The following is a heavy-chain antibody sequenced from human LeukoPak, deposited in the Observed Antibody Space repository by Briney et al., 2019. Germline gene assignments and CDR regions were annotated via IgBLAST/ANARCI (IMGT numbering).Heavy chain of an antibody. CDR1: GGTFSSYD. D-gene: IGHD3-3*01. J-gene: IGHJ6*03. Sequence: GSSVKVSCKASGGTFSSYDISWVRQAPGQGLEWMGGIIPIFGTANYAQKFQGRVTITTDESTSTAYMELSSLRSEDTAVYYCARGVSPYDFWSGQYYYYYMDVWGKGTTVTVSS. CDR2: IIPIFGTA. V-gene: IGHV1-69*05. CDR3: ARGVSPYDFWSGQYYYYYMDV.